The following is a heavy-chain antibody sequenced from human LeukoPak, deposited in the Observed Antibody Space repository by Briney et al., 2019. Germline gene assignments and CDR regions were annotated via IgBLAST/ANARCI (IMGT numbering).Heavy chain of an antibody. V-gene: IGHV1-46*01. D-gene: IGHD3-16*01. CDR2: INASDGRT. CDR3: ARGPQVYDIRDSTAEKIDY. Sequence: ASVKVSCKASGYTFTRYYMHWVRQAPGQGLEWMGIINASDGRTSYEQKFQGRVTMTRDMSTTTVYMELSSLRAEDTAVYYCARGPQVYDIRDSTAEKIDYWGQGTLVTVSS. CDR1: GYTFTRYY. J-gene: IGHJ4*02.